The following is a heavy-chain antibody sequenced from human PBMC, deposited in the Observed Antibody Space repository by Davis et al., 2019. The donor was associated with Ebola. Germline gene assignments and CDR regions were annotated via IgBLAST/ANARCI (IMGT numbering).Heavy chain of an antibody. J-gene: IGHJ4*02. CDR3: ARSPYYYDSSGYYPDY. CDR1: GGTFSSYA. CDR2: IIPILGIA. D-gene: IGHD3-22*01. Sequence: SVKVSCKASGGTFSSYAISWVRQAPGQGLEWMGRIIPILGIANYAQKFQGRVTITADKSTSTAYMELSSLRSEDTAVYYCARSPYYYDSSGYYPDYWGQGTLVTVSS. V-gene: IGHV1-69*04.